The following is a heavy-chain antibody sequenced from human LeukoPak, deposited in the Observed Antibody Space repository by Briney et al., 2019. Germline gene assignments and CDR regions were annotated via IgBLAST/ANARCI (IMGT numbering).Heavy chain of an antibody. CDR3: ARDGIYGSGSFDY. CDR1: GFTFSDYY. CDR2: ISNSSSYT. V-gene: IGHV3-11*06. J-gene: IGHJ4*02. Sequence: PGGSLRLSCAASGFTFSDYYMSWIRQAPGKGLEWVSYISNSSSYTNYADSVKGRFTISRDNAKNSLYLQMNSLRAEDTAVYYCARDGIYGSGSFDYWGQGTLVTVSS. D-gene: IGHD3-10*01.